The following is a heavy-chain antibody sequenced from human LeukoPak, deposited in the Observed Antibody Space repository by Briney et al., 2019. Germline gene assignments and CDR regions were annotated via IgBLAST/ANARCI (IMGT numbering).Heavy chain of an antibody. J-gene: IGHJ4*02. CDR3: ARDIAPSGYFSTAFDS. Sequence: PGGSLRLSCAVSGFTVNSHYMSWVRQAPGKGLEWISLIYSGGSTFYADSVKGRFTISRDNSKNILYPQMNNLRAEDSAIYYCARDIAPSGYFSTAFDSWGQGTLVTVSS. V-gene: IGHV3-53*01. CDR1: GFTVNSHY. CDR2: IYSGGST. D-gene: IGHD3-22*01.